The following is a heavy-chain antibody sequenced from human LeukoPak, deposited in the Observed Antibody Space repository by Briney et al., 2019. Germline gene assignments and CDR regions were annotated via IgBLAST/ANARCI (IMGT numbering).Heavy chain of an antibody. CDR2: IYYSRSY. D-gene: IGHD2-15*01. Sequence: PSETLCLTCTASGVSISSHYMNWIRQPPGKGLEWISYIYYSRSYNYYPYLKNRVTISSDTTNNKFSLMLSSMTTADTTAFYYARYHCSGGTCYPFDYWGQGDLVTVSS. CDR1: GVSISSHY. V-gene: IGHV4-59*08. CDR3: ARYHCSGGTCYPFDY. J-gene: IGHJ4*02.